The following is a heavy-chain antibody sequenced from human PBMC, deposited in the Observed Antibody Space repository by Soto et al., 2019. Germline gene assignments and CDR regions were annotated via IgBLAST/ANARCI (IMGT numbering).Heavy chain of an antibody. Sequence: QVQLVQSGAEVKKPGSSVKVSCKASGGTFSSYAISWVRQAPGQGLEWMGGTIPIFRTPDYAQKFQGRVTXTXDXXARTAYMELSSLRSEDTAVYYCARDKDRQRLGGNYYYITDVWGQGTTVTVSS. CDR2: TIPIFRTP. CDR3: ARDKDRQRLGGNYYYITDV. D-gene: IGHD5-12*01. CDR1: GGTFSSYA. J-gene: IGHJ6*02. V-gene: IGHV1-69*05.